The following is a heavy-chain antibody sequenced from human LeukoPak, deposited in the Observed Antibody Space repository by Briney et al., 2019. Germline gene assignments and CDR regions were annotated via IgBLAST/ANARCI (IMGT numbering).Heavy chain of an antibody. CDR1: GFTFIING. J-gene: IGHJ4*02. V-gene: IGHV3-33*01. CDR3: ARDYTSRVTKGEGFYY. Sequence: PGGSLRLSFAAHGFTFIINGMHWVRQAPGKGLEWVAVIWYDGSNKYYADSVKGRFTISRDNSKNTLYLQMNSLRAGDTAVYYCARDYTSRVTKGEGFYYWGQGTLVTVSS. D-gene: IGHD3-16*01. CDR2: IWYDGSNK.